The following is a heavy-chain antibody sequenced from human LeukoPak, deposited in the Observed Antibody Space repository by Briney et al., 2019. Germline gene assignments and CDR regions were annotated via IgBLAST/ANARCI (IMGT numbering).Heavy chain of an antibody. J-gene: IGHJ5*02. CDR1: GYTFTSYG. D-gene: IGHD2-15*01. Sequence: ASVKVSCKASGYTFTSYGISWVRQAPGQGLEWMGWISAYNGITNYAQKLQGRVTMTTDTSTSTAYMELRSLRSDDTAVYYCARAQGYCSGGSCYGGDWFDPWGQGTLVTVSS. CDR2: ISAYNGIT. CDR3: ARAQGYCSGGSCYGGDWFDP. V-gene: IGHV1-18*01.